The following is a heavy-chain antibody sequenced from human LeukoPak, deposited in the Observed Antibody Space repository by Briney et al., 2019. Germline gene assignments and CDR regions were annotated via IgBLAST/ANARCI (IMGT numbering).Heavy chain of an antibody. Sequence: EASVKVSFKASGYTFTSYAMHWVRQAPGQRLEWMGWINAGNGNTKYSQKFQGRVTITRDTSASTAYMELSSLRSEDTAVYYCARVPHYCSGGSCYYYGMDVWGQGTTVTVSS. CDR2: INAGNGNT. CDR1: GYTFTSYA. CDR3: ARVPHYCSGGSCYYYGMDV. V-gene: IGHV1-3*01. J-gene: IGHJ6*02. D-gene: IGHD2-15*01.